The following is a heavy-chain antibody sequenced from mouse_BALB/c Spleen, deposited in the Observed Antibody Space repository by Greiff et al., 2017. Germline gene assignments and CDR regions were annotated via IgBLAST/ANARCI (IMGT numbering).Heavy chain of an antibody. CDR2: ISYSGST. V-gene: IGHV3-8*02. CDR1: GDSITSGY. CDR3: ARHYYYGSRDAMDY. Sequence: EVKLVESGPSLVKPSQTLSLTCSVTGDSITSGYWNWIRKFPGNKLEYMGYISYSGSTYYNPSLKSRISITRDTSKNQYYLQLNSVTTEDTATYYCARHYYYGSRDAMDYWGQGTSVTVSS. J-gene: IGHJ4*01. D-gene: IGHD1-1*01.